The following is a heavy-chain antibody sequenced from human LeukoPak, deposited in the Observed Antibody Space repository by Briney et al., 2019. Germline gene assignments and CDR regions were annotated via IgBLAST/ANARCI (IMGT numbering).Heavy chain of an antibody. Sequence: GGSLRLSCEGSGFTFSDYYMSWIRQAPGKGLEWVSYITSSSRTTSYAESVRGRFTISRDNAKNSLYLQMSSLRAEDTAVYYCAKDQHYYDSGSYPRYFDLWGQGTLVTVSS. J-gene: IGHJ4*02. V-gene: IGHV3-11*01. CDR2: ITSSSRTT. CDR3: AKDQHYYDSGSYPRYFDL. CDR1: GFTFSDYY. D-gene: IGHD3-10*01.